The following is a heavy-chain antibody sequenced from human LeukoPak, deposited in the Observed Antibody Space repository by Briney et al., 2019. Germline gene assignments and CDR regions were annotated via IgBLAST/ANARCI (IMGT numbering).Heavy chain of an antibody. CDR3: TIVLTGTPEEPIIDF. J-gene: IGHJ4*02. V-gene: IGHV3-30*03. CDR2: ISYDGRNK. CDR1: VFTFNNHD. Sequence: PGGSLRLSCAASVFTFNNHDMHWVRQAPGKGREWGAGISYDGRNKYYADSVKGRFTISRDNSKNTLNLQMNSLRTEDTAVYYCTIVLTGTPEEPIIDFWGQGILVTVSS. D-gene: IGHD1-14*01.